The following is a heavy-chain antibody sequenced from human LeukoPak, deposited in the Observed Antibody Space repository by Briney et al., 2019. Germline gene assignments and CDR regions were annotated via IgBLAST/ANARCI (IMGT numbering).Heavy chain of an antibody. J-gene: IGHJ6*03. V-gene: IGHV4-31*03. Sequence: SQTLSLTCTVSGGSVSSVAYYWNWIRHLPGKGLEWIGYISYSGSSEFNPSLESRVTLSVDKSKNRFSLNLASVTAADTAMYYCARESAAGHYFIDVWGKGTTVTVS. CDR2: ISYSGSS. D-gene: IGHD2-15*01. CDR1: GGSVSSVAYY. CDR3: ARESAAGHYFIDV.